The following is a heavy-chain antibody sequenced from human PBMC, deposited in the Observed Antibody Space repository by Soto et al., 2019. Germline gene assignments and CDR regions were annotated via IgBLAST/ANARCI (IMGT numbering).Heavy chain of an antibody. J-gene: IGHJ4*02. CDR3: AREHSSSWRFDY. CDR2: MNPNSGNT. CDR1: GYTFTSYD. V-gene: IGHV1-8*01. D-gene: IGHD6-13*01. Sequence: QVQLVQSGAEVKKPGASVKVSCKASGYTFTSYDINWVRQATGQGLEWMGWMNPNSGNTGYAQKFQGRVTVTRNTSIRTAYMELSSLRSEDTAVYYCAREHSSSWRFDYWGQGTLVTVSS.